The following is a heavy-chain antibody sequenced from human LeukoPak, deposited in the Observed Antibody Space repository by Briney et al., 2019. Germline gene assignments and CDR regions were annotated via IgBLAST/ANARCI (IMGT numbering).Heavy chain of an antibody. J-gene: IGHJ3*02. CDR1: GYTFISYF. Sequence: ASVKVSCKASGYTFISYFMHWVRQAPGQGLEWMGLINPSDGSTTYAQKFQGRVTMTGDMSTSTVYMELSSLTSEDTAVYYYARVGGWLDHDTFDIWGQGTMVTVSS. D-gene: IGHD6-19*01. CDR3: ARVGGWLDHDTFDI. CDR2: INPSDGST. V-gene: IGHV1-46*01.